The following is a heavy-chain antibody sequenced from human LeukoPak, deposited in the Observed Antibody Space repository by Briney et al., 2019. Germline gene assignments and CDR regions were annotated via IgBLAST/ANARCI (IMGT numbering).Heavy chain of an antibody. CDR3: ARFYTYYYGSGSLNYNWFDP. Sequence: SETLSLTCAVYGGSFSGYYWSWIRQPPGKGLEWIGSIYHSGSTYYNPSLKSRVTISVDTSKNQFSLKLSSVTAADTAVYYCARFYTYYYGSGSLNYNWFDPWGQGTLVTVSS. V-gene: IGHV4-34*01. CDR1: GGSFSGYY. CDR2: IYHSGST. J-gene: IGHJ5*02. D-gene: IGHD3-10*01.